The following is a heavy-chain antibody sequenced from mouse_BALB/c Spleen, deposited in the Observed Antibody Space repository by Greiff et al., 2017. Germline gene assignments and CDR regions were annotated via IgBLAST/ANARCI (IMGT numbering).Heavy chain of an antibody. J-gene: IGHJ2*01. Sequence: EVKLVESGGGLVQPGGSLKLSCAASGFTFSSYTMSWVRQTPEKRLEWVAYISSGGSTYYPDSVKGRFTISRDNARNILYLQMSSLRSDDTAMYYCARGPYYFDYWGQGTTLTVSS. CDR3: ARGPYYFDY. CDR1: GFTFSSYT. CDR2: ISSGGST. V-gene: IGHV5-6-5*01.